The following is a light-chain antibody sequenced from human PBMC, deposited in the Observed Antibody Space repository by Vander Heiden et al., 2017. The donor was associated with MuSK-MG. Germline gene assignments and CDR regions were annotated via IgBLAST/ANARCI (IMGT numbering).Light chain of an antibody. CDR1: HGIRSY. CDR2: AAS. J-gene: IGKJ3*01. V-gene: IGKV1-9*01. Sequence: DIHLTQTPSFLSASLGDRVTITSRARHGIRSYLSRYQQKQEKTPKLLIYAASTLQGGVPSRFSGSGSGTEFALTISSLQPEDFATYYCQQLNSYPFTFGHGTKVDIK. CDR3: QQLNSYPFT.